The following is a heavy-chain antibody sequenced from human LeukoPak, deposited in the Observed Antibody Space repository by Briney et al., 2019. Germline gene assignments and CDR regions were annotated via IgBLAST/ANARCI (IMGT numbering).Heavy chain of an antibody. D-gene: IGHD6-13*01. CDR3: ATSGGSNWFFDY. CDR2: ITSSGDST. CDR1: GFTFSSYA. Sequence: GGSLRLSCAASGFTFSSYAMSWVRQAPGKGLEWVSGITSSGDSTYYADSVKGRFTISRDNSKNTLYLQMNSLRAEDTAVYYCATSGGSNWFFDYWGQGTLVTVSS. V-gene: IGHV3-23*01. J-gene: IGHJ4*02.